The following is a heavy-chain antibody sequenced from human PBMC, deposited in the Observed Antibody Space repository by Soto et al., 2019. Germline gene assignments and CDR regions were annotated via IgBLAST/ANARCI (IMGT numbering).Heavy chain of an antibody. Sequence: SETLSLTCTVSGGSISSYYWSWVRQPPGKGLEWIGYIYYSGSTNYNPSLKSRVTMSVDTSKNQVSLKLSSVTAADTAVYYCASQLGDYSNGRARSLHYYYYMDVWGKGTTVTVSS. CDR2: IYYSGST. CDR1: GGSISSYY. D-gene: IGHD4-4*01. V-gene: IGHV4-59*08. J-gene: IGHJ6*03. CDR3: ASQLGDYSNGRARSLHYYYYMDV.